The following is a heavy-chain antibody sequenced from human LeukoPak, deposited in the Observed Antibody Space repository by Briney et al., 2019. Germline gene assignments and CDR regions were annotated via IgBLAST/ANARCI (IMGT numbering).Heavy chain of an antibody. CDR3: AKAYIAAAGIVGYYFDY. CDR1: GFTFSSYG. Sequence: GGSLRLSCAASGFTFSSYGMHWVRQAPGKGLEWVAVISYDGSNKYYADSVKGRFTISRDNSKNTLYLQMNSLRAEDTAVYYCAKAYIAAAGIVGYYFDYWGQGTLVTVSS. D-gene: IGHD6-13*01. J-gene: IGHJ4*02. CDR2: ISYDGSNK. V-gene: IGHV3-30*18.